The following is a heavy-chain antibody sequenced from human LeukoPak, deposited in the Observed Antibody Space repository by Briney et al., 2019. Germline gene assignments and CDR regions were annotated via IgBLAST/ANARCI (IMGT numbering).Heavy chain of an antibody. CDR1: GGSVSSGSHF. CDR3: ARARYSSSWACDY. Sequence: SETLSLTCTVSGGSVSSGSHFWSWIRQPPGKGLEWIGYIYYSGSTNYNPSLKSRVTISVDTSKNQFSLKLSSVTAADTAVYYCARARYSSSWACDYWGQGTLVTVSS. CDR2: IYYSGST. J-gene: IGHJ4*02. D-gene: IGHD6-13*01. V-gene: IGHV4-61*01.